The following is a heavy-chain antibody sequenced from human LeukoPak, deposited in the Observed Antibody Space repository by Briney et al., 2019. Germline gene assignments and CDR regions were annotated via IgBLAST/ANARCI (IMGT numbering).Heavy chain of an antibody. CDR1: GGSISSYY. V-gene: IGHV4-59*12. J-gene: IGHJ4*02. Sequence: SETLSLTCTVSGGSISSYYWSWIRQPPGKGLEWIGSIYYSGSTYYNPSLKSRVTISVDTSKNQFSLKLSSVTAADTAVYYCARGLSRITMVRGVITRYYFDYWGQGTLVTVSS. CDR3: ARGLSRITMVRGVITRYYFDY. CDR2: IYYSGST. D-gene: IGHD3-10*01.